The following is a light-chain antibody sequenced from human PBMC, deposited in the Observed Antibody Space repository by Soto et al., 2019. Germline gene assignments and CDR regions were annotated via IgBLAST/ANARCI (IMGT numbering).Light chain of an antibody. CDR1: QGIRDE. CDR2: AAS. J-gene: IGKJ4*01. CDR3: LQDYSYPLT. Sequence: AIQMTQSPSSLSASVGDRVTITCRASQGIRDELGWYQQKPGKAPKLLIYAASSFQGGVPSRFSGSVSGTDFTLTISSLQPEDFATYYCLQDYSYPLTFGGGTKVDIK. V-gene: IGKV1-6*01.